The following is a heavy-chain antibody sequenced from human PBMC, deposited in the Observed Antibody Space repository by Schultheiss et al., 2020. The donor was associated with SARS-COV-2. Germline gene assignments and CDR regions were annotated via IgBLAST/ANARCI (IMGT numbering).Heavy chain of an antibody. D-gene: IGHD2-2*01. CDR3: AQDLSHPGPLLVPAAESW. J-gene: IGHJ4*02. Sequence: SETLSLTCDVYGGSFSAYYWSWIRQAPGKGLEWIGYIFSSGGTYYNPSLQSRVMISLDTSQNQVSLKLNSVTAADTAVYYCAQDLSHPGPLLVPAAESWWGQGTLVTVSS. CDR1: GGSFSAYY. CDR2: IFSSGGT. V-gene: IGHV4-34*12.